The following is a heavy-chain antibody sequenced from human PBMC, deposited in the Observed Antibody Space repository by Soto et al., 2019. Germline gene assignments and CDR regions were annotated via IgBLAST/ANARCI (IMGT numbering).Heavy chain of an antibody. CDR3: AKIPTYDILTGYSYYYYGMDV. CDR1: GFTFSSYA. Sequence: PGGSLRLSCAASGFTFSSYAMSWVRQAPGKGLEWVSAISGSGGGTYYADSVKGRFTISRDNSKNTLYLQMNSLRAEDTAVYYCAKIPTYDILTGYSYYYYGMDVWGQGTTVTVSS. D-gene: IGHD3-9*01. J-gene: IGHJ6*02. V-gene: IGHV3-23*01. CDR2: ISGSGGGT.